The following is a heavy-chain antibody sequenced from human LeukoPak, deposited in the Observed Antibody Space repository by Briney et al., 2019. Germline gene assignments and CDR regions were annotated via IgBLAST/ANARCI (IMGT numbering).Heavy chain of an antibody. CDR3: ARDKYCSGGSCYHDAFDI. J-gene: IGHJ3*02. D-gene: IGHD2-15*01. V-gene: IGHV4-59*12. CDR2: IYYSGST. CDR1: GGSISGYY. Sequence: SETLSLTCTVSGGSISGYYWSWIRQPPGKGLEWIGYIYYSGSTYYNPSLKSRVTISVDTSKNQFSLKLSSVTAADTAVYYCARDKYCSGGSCYHDAFDIWGQGTMVTVSS.